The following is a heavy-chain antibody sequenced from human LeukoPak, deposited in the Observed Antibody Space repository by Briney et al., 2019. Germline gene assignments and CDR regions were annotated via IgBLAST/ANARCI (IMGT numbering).Heavy chain of an antibody. CDR3: AKTYYDSSGYYYDDPLDY. J-gene: IGHJ4*02. CDR2: IAYDGSDK. Sequence: GGSLRLSCTASGFTFINYSMNWVRRAPGKGLEWVALIAYDGSDKYYADSVKGRFTISRDNSKNTLYLQMNSLRAEDTAVYYCAKTYYDSSGYYYDDPLDYWGQGTLVTVSS. CDR1: GFTFINYS. D-gene: IGHD3-22*01. V-gene: IGHV3-30*18.